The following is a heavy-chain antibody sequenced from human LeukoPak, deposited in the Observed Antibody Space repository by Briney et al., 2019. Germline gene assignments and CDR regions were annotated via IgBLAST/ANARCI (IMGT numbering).Heavy chain of an antibody. CDR1: GGTFSSYA. Sequence: ASVKVSCKASGGTFSSYAISWVRQAPGQGLEWMGGIIPIFGTASYAQKFQGRVTITADESTSTAYMELSSLRSEDTAVYYCARDIPDSSGYYPRDWGQGTLVTVSS. CDR3: ARDIPDSSGYYPRD. J-gene: IGHJ4*02. D-gene: IGHD3-22*01. V-gene: IGHV1-69*13. CDR2: IIPIFGTA.